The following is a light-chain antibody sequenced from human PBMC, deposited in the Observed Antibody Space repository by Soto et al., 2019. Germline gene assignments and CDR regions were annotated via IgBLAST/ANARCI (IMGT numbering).Light chain of an antibody. CDR3: SAWDDSLNGPGDV. CDR1: SSNIGSNT. Sequence: QSVLTQPPSASGTPGQRVTIYCSGSSSNIGSNTVNWYQQLPGTAPKLLIYSNNQRPSGVPDRFSGSKSGTSASLAISGRKSEDEAYYYCSAWDDSLNGPGDVFGTGTKLTVL. V-gene: IGLV1-44*01. CDR2: SNN. J-gene: IGLJ1*01.